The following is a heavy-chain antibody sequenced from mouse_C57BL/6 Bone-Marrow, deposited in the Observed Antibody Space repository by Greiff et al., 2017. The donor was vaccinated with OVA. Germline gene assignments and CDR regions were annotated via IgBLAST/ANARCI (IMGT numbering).Heavy chain of an antibody. Sequence: QVQLQQPGAEPVKPGASVKLSCKASGYTFTSYWMHWVKQRPGQGLEWIGMIHPNSGSTNYNEKFKSKATLTVDKSSSTAYMQLSSLTSEDSAVYYCAVEGAYWGQGTLVTVSA. CDR1: GYTFTSYW. V-gene: IGHV1-64*01. J-gene: IGHJ3*01. CDR3: AVEGAY. CDR2: IHPNSGST.